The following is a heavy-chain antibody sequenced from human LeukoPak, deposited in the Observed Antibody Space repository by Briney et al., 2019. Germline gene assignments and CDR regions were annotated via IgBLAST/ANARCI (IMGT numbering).Heavy chain of an antibody. CDR1: GFTLTYYN. V-gene: IGHV3-21*06. J-gene: IGHJ4*02. CDR2: ISSGSDYI. Sequence: PGGSLRLSCAASGFTLTYYNMNWVRQAPGKRLEWVSSISSGSDYIQYADSVKGRFTISRDNAKNSLYLQMSSLSAEDTAVYYCARLDESEGDYWGQGTLVTVSS. CDR3: ARLDESEGDY.